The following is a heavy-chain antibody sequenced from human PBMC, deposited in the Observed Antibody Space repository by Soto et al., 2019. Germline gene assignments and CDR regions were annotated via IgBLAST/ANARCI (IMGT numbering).Heavy chain of an antibody. J-gene: IGHJ4*02. D-gene: IGHD4-17*01. V-gene: IGHV4-34*01. CDR3: AKGGLTTVPPLT. Sequence: QMQLQQWGAGLLKPSETLSLTCAVYGGSFSGYYYYWIRQPPGKGLEWIGENNRSGSTNDKPSLKSRITRSVDTSKNQFSLTLSSVTAADTAIYYCAKGGLTTVPPLTWGQGTLVTVSS. CDR1: GGSFSGYY. CDR2: NNRSGST.